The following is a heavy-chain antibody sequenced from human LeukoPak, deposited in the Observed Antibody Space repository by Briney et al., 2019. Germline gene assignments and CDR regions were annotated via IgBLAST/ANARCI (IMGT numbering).Heavy chain of an antibody. V-gene: IGHV1-69*13. CDR3: ARVPRYELPYYYYGMDV. CDR2: IIPIFGTA. J-gene: IGHJ6*02. D-gene: IGHD1-26*01. CDR1: GYTFSGHY. Sequence: SVKVSCKASGYTFSGHYLHWVRQAPGQGLEWMGGIIPIFGTANYAQKFQGRVTITADESTSTAYMELSSLRSEDTAVYYCARVPRYELPYYYYGMDVWGQGTTVTVSS.